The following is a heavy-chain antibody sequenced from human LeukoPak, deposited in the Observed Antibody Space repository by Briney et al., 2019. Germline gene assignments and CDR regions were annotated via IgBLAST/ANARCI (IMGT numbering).Heavy chain of an antibody. J-gene: IGHJ4*02. D-gene: IGHD2-2*01. CDR3: ARGRIVKYQLPTFIDY. Sequence: SETLSLTCAVYGGSFSGYYWSWIRQPPGKGLEWIGEINHSGSTNYNPSLKSRVTISVDTSKNQFSLRLSSVTAADTAVYYCARGRIVKYQLPTFIDYWGQGTLVTVSS. V-gene: IGHV4-34*01. CDR1: GGSFSGYY. CDR2: INHSGST.